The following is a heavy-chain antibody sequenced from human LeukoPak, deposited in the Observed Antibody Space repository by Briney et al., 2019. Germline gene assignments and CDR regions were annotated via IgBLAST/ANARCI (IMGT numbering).Heavy chain of an antibody. V-gene: IGHV1-69*13. J-gene: IGHJ5*02. CDR3: AREDIISTLGFDP. Sequence: ASVTVSCKASGGTFSSYAISWVRQAPGQGLEWMGGIIPIFGTANYAQKFQGRVTITADESTSTAYMELSSLRSEDTAVYYCAREDIISTLGFDPWGQGTLVTVSS. CDR2: IIPIFGTA. CDR1: GGTFSSYA.